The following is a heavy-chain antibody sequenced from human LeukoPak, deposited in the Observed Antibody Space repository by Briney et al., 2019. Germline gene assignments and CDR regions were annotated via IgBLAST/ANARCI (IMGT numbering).Heavy chain of an antibody. Sequence: GGSLRLSCAASGFTFSSHGMCWVRQAPGRGLEWVSSISIGGDTTYSDSVKGRFTISRDNSKNTLYLQLDSLGAEDTAVYYCASTATYYDSSGYYPGDAFDIWGQGTMVTVSS. V-gene: IGHV3-23*01. CDR2: ISIGGDTT. CDR1: GFTFSSHG. CDR3: ASTATYYDSSGYYPGDAFDI. J-gene: IGHJ3*02. D-gene: IGHD3-22*01.